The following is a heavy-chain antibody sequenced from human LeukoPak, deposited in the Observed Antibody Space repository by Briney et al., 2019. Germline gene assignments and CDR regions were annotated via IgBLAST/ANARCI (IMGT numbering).Heavy chain of an antibody. D-gene: IGHD7-27*01. CDR3: AKIRGLGDAFDI. CDR2: ISYDGNNK. Sequence: PGGSLRLSCEASGFTFTDYGMHWVRQAPGKGLEWVAVISYDGNNKYYADSVKGRFTISRDNSKNTLYLQMNSLRAEDTAVYYCAKIRGLGDAFDIWGQGTMVTVSS. CDR1: GFTFTDYG. J-gene: IGHJ3*02. V-gene: IGHV3-30*18.